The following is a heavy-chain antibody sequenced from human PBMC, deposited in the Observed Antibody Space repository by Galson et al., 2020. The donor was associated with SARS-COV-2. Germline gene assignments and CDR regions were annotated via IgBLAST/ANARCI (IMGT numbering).Heavy chain of an antibody. J-gene: IGHJ4*02. D-gene: IGHD6-19*01. CDR1: GFTVSSNY. CDR2: IYSGDNI. CDR3: ARVGSGSTNYFDY. V-gene: IGHV3-53*01. Sequence: GESLKISCAASGFTVSSNYMTWVRQAPGQGLEWVSVIYSGDNIYYADSVKGRFTISRDNSRNTLYLQMNSLRADDTAVYYCARVGSGSTNYFDYWGQGTLVTVSS.